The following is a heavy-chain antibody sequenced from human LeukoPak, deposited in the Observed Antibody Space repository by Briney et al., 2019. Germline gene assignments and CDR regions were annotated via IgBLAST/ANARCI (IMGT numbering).Heavy chain of an antibody. J-gene: IGHJ4*02. V-gene: IGHV4-31*11. D-gene: IGHD3-10*01. CDR2: IYYSGSA. Sequence: SETLSLTCAVYGGSFSGYYWSWIRQHPGKGLEWIGYIYYSGSAYYNPSLKSRVTISVDTSENQFSLKLSSVTAADTAVYYCARVNYGSATKEDYWGQGTLVTVSS. CDR1: GGSFSGYY. CDR3: ARVNYGSATKEDY.